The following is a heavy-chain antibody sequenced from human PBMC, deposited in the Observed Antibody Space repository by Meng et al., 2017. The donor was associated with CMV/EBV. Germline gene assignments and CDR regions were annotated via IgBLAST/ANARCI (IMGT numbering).Heavy chain of an antibody. CDR3: ARVWQPRGMDV. Sequence: GESLKISCAASGFTFSSYAMHWVRQAPGKGLEWVSYISSSGGTIYYADSVKGRFTISRDNAKNALYLQMNSLRAEDTAVYYCARVWQPRGMDVWGQGTTVTVSS. CDR2: ISSSGGTI. J-gene: IGHJ6*02. V-gene: IGHV3-48*03. D-gene: IGHD6-13*01. CDR1: GFTFSSYA.